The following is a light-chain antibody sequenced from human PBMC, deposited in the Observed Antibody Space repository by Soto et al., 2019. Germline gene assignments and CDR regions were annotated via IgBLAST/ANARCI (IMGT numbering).Light chain of an antibody. CDR2: GAF. Sequence: EIVMTQSPATLSVSPGERVTLSCRASESISSKLAWYQQKPGQAPSLLMYGAFTRATGIPARFSGSGSGTESTLTISSLQSEDFAVYYCQQYNTWSSITFGQGTRL. CDR3: QQYNTWSSIT. V-gene: IGKV3-15*01. CDR1: ESISSK. J-gene: IGKJ5*01.